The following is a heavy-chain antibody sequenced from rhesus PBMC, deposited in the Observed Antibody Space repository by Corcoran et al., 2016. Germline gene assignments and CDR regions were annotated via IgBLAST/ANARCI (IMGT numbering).Heavy chain of an antibody. V-gene: IGHV4S7*01. CDR2: FYTRSGST. CDR1: GGSISSGHA. D-gene: IGHD1-44*01. J-gene: IGHJ6*01. Sequence: QVQLKESGPGLVKPSETLSLTCDVSGGSISSGHAWAWIRQSPGKRLEWIVAFYTRSGSTNYNPSLQSRVTFSKDTSKNQLSLTLNSVTAADSALYYCAKYRWPLGGLDSWGQGVVLTVSA. CDR3: AKYRWPLGGLDS.